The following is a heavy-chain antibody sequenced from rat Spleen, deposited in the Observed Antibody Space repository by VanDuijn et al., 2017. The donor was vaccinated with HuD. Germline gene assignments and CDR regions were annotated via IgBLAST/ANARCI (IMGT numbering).Heavy chain of an antibody. CDR3: ASPKAYDGSYYPFAY. CDR1: GYSITSNY. CDR2: ISYSGST. J-gene: IGHJ3*01. V-gene: IGHV3-1*01. D-gene: IGHD1-12*02. Sequence: EVQLQESGPGLVKPSQSLSLTCSVTGYSITSNYWGWIRKFPGNKMEWMGYISYSGSTSYNPSLKSRISITRDTSKNQFFLQLNYVTTEDTATYYCASPKAYDGSYYPFAYWGQGTLVTVSS.